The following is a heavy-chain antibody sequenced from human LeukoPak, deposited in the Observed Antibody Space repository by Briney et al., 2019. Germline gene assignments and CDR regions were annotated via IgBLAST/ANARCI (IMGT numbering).Heavy chain of an antibody. CDR1: GFTFSSYA. Sequence: GGSLRLSCAASGFTFSSYAMHWVRQAPGKGLEWVAVISYDGSNKYYADSVKGRFTTSRDNSKNTLYLQMNSLRAEDTAVYYCARASGAYTAMATFDYWGQGTLVTVSS. J-gene: IGHJ4*02. CDR3: ARASGAYTAMATFDY. V-gene: IGHV3-30*04. CDR2: ISYDGSNK. D-gene: IGHD5-18*01.